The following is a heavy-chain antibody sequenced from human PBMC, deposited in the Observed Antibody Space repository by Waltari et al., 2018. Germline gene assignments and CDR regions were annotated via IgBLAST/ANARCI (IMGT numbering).Heavy chain of an antibody. V-gene: IGHV3-23*01. CDR3: AKVGLGNTWDMWFDR. J-gene: IGHJ5*02. Sequence: EVQLLESGGGLVQPGGSLRLSCAASGFTFSSYAMSWVRPAPGKGLEWVSSMTVSGDIIHYADSVKGRFTISRDNSKNTLHLQLNSLRAEDTAVYYCAKVGLGNTWDMWFDRWGQGTLVAVSS. CDR1: GFTFSSYA. CDR2: MTVSGDII. D-gene: IGHD1-26*01.